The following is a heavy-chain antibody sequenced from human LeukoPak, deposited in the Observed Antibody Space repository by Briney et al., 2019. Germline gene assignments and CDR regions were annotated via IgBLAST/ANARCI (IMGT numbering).Heavy chain of an antibody. V-gene: IGHV4-61*02. CDR1: GGSISSGSYY. J-gene: IGHJ4*02. Sequence: SQTLSLTCTVSGGSISSGSYYWSWIRQPAGKGLEWIGRIYTSGSTNYNPSLKSRVTISVDTSKNQFSLKLSSVTAADTAVYYCARSSITIFGVDKYYFDYWGQGTLVTDSS. CDR3: ARSSITIFGVDKYYFDY. D-gene: IGHD3-3*01. CDR2: IYTSGST.